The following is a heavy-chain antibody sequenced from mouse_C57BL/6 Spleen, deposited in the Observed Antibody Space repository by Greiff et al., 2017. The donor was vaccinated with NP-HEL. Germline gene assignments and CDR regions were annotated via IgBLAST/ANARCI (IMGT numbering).Heavy chain of an antibody. V-gene: IGHV1-54*01. CDR3: ARSGSNYDSFAY. D-gene: IGHD2-5*01. Sequence: VQLQESGAELVRPGTSVKVSCKASGYAFTNYLIEWVKQRPGQGLEWIGVINPGSGGTNYNEKFKGKATLTADKSSSTAYMQLSSLTSEDSAVYFCARSGSNYDSFAYWGQGTLVTVSA. CDR1: GYAFTNYL. J-gene: IGHJ3*01. CDR2: INPGSGGT.